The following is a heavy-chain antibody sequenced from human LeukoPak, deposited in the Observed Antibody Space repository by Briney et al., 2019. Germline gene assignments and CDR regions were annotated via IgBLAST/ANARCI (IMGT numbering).Heavy chain of an antibody. CDR2: IKSEAEGGTT. V-gene: IGHV3-15*01. CDR3: TTAPPFGDYVDN. Sequence: GGSLRLSCAASGFTFTYAWMSWVRQTPGKGLEWVGRIKSEAEGGTTGDAAPVKGRFIISRDDSKNTLYLQMNSLKTEDTAVYYCTTAPPFGDYVDNWGQGTLVTVSS. J-gene: IGHJ4*02. CDR1: GFTFTYAW. D-gene: IGHD3-10*01.